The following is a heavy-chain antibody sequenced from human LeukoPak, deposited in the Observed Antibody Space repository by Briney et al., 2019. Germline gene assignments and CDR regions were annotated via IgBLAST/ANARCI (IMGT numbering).Heavy chain of an antibody. Sequence: ASVKVSCKASGHTFTGYYVHWVRQAPGQGLEWMGRIISNSGGTNFAQKFQGRVSMTRDTSITTAYMELSRLTSDDTAVYYCVREQSITMIVDWGQGTLVTVSS. V-gene: IGHV1-2*02. CDR3: VREQSITMIVD. CDR1: GHTFTGYY. D-gene: IGHD3-22*01. J-gene: IGHJ4*02. CDR2: IISNSGGT.